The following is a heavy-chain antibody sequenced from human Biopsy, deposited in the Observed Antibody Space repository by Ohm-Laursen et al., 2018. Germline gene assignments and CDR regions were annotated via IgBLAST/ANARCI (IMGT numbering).Heavy chain of an antibody. Sequence: SETLSLTCTVFGGSIGNYYWSWIRQPPGKGLEWIGYVYYTGSTDYNPSLQSRVTISVDTSKNHFSLRLRSVTPADTAIYYCARDRGYYSDRTVPGYFDLWGRGTLVTVSS. J-gene: IGHJ2*01. CDR1: GGSIGNYY. CDR3: ARDRGYYSDRTVPGYFDL. CDR2: VYYTGST. D-gene: IGHD3-22*01. V-gene: IGHV4-59*01.